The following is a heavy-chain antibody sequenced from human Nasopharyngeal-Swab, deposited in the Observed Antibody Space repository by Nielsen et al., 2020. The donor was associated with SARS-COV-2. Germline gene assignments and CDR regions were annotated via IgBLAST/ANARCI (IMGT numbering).Heavy chain of an antibody. CDR2: NYPGDSDA. D-gene: IGHD3-9*01. CDR3: ARHDYDILTGYSY. V-gene: IGHV5-51*01. CDR1: GYVFSAYW. J-gene: IGHJ4*01. Sequence: GDSLKIPCKGSGYVFSAYWIGWVPQMPGRGLEWMGVNYPGDSDARYSPSFQGQVTFSADKSIDTAYLHLRSLKASDTAIYYCARHDYDILTGYSYWGQGTPVTVSS.